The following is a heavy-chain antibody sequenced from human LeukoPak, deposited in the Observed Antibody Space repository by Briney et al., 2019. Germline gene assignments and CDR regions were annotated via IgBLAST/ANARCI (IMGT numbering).Heavy chain of an antibody. V-gene: IGHV3-15*01. Sequence: GGSLRLSCAASGFTFSNAWMSWVRQAPGKGLEWVGRIKSKTDGGTTDYAAPVKGRFTISRDNSKNTLYLQMNSLRAEDTAVYYCARGATSTAMANFDYWGQGTLVTVSS. D-gene: IGHD5-18*01. CDR2: IKSKTDGGTT. CDR3: ARGATSTAMANFDY. CDR1: GFTFSNAW. J-gene: IGHJ4*02.